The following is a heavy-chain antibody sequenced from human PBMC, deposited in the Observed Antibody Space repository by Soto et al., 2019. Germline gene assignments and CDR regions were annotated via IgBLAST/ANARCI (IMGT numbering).Heavy chain of an antibody. CDR1: GGTFSSYA. V-gene: IGHV1-69*06. D-gene: IGHD2-15*01. Sequence: QVQLVQSGAEVKKPGSSVKVSCKASGGTFSSYAISWVRQAPGQGLEWMGGIIPIFGTANYAQKFQGRVTITADKSTSTAYMELSSLRSEDTAVYYCARVKEWWSSNYYYYYGMDVWGQGTTVTVSS. J-gene: IGHJ6*02. CDR2: IIPIFGTA. CDR3: ARVKEWWSSNYYYYYGMDV.